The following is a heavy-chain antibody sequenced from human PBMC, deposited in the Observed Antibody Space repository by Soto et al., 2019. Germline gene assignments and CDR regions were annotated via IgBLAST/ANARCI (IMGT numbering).Heavy chain of an antibody. D-gene: IGHD6-19*01. Sequence: TSETLSLTCTVSGGSISSYYWSWIRQPPGKGLEWIGYIYYSGSTNYNPSLKSRVTISVDTSKNQFSLKLSSVTAADTAVYYCARHSSGWYEDYYYYMDVWGKGTTVTVS. CDR2: IYYSGST. CDR1: GGSISSYY. CDR3: ARHSSGWYEDYYYYMDV. V-gene: IGHV4-59*08. J-gene: IGHJ6*03.